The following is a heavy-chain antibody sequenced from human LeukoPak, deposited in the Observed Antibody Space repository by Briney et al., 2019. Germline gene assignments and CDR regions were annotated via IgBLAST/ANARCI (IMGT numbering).Heavy chain of an antibody. CDR3: ARGAYYFDY. CDR1: GFTFSNYG. J-gene: IGHJ4*02. V-gene: IGHV3-23*01. CDR2: ISFSGVNT. Sequence: PGGSLRLSCVASGFTFSNYGMSWVRQAPGKGLEWVSRISFSGVNTYYADSVRGRFTISRDKSKNTLFLQMNSLRAEDTAVYYCARGAYYFDYWGQGTLVTVSS.